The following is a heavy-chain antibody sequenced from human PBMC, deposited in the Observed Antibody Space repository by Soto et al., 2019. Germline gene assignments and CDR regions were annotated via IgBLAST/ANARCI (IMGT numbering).Heavy chain of an antibody. CDR2: ISAYNGNT. V-gene: IGHV1-18*01. J-gene: IGHJ5*02. D-gene: IGHD3-10*01. CDR3: ARAQFLKGRLYP. CDR1: GYSFTSFG. Sequence: QVQLVQSGAEVKKPGASVKVSCKASGYSFTSFGISWVRQAPGHGLEWIGWISAYNGNTNYAQNFQGRVTMTTDTPTNTAYMELWSLRSDDTAVYFCARAQFLKGRLYPWGQGTLITVSS.